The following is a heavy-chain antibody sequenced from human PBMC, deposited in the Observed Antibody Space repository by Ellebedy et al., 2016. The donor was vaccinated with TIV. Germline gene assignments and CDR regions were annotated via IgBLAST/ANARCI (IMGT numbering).Heavy chain of an antibody. CDR3: AKTNRVFSGYYGSGSYDWFDP. CDR2: IYYSGST. V-gene: IGHV4-39*07. D-gene: IGHD3-10*01. Sequence: SETLSLXXTVSGGSISSSSYYWGWIRQPPGKGLEWIGSIYYSGSTYYNPSLKSRVTMSVDTSKNQFSLKLSSVTAVDTAVYYCAKTNRVFSGYYGSGSYDWFDPWGQGTLVTVSS. J-gene: IGHJ5*02. CDR1: GGSISSSSYY.